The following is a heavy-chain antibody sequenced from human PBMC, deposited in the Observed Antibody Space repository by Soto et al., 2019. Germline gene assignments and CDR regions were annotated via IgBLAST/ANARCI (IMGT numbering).Heavy chain of an antibody. J-gene: IGHJ4*02. CDR1: GFTFSSYA. Sequence: QVQLVESGGGVVQPGRSLRLSCAASGFTFSSYAMHWVRQAPGKGLEWVAVISYDGSNKYYADSVKGRFTISRDNSKNTLYLQMNSLRAEDTAVYYCASSVVAVTTRWGQGTLVTVSS. CDR2: ISYDGSNK. D-gene: IGHD2-15*01. V-gene: IGHV3-30-3*01. CDR3: ASSVVAVTTR.